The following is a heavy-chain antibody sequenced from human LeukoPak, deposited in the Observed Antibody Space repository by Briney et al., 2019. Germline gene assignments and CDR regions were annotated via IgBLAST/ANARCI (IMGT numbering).Heavy chain of an antibody. V-gene: IGHV3-23*01. J-gene: IGHJ4*02. D-gene: IGHD6-19*01. CDR3: ARDAARYGSGWYYDF. Sequence: GGSLRLSCAASGFTFSSYAMSWVRQAPGKGLEWVSAISGSGGSTYYADSVKGRFTISRDNSRNTLYLQMNSLRAEDTAIYYCARDAARYGSGWYYDFWGQGTLVTVSS. CDR1: GFTFSSYA. CDR2: ISGSGGST.